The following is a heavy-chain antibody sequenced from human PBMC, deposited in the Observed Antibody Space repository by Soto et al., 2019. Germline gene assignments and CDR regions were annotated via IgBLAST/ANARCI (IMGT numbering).Heavy chain of an antibody. CDR1: GGTFSSYA. CDR2: IIPIFGTA. J-gene: IGHJ4*02. CDR3: ARHEGAGWSRFDY. V-gene: IGHV1-69*13. D-gene: IGHD6-19*01. Sequence: VASVKVSCKASGGTFSSYAISWVRQAPGQGLEWMGGIIPIFGTANYAQKFQGRVTITADESTSTAYMELSSLRSEDTAVYYCARHEGAGWSRFDYWGQGTLVTVSS.